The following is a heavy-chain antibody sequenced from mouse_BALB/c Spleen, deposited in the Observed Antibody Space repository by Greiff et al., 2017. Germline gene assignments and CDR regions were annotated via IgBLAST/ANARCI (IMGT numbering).Heavy chain of an antibody. V-gene: IGHV6-6*02. CDR2: IRLKSNNYAT. J-gene: IGHJ2*01. CDR3: TRGLKVYFDY. Sequence: EVKVEESGGGLVQPGGSMKLSCVASGFTFSNYWMNWVRQSPEKGLEWVAEIRLKSNNYATHYAESVKGRFTISRDDSKSSVYLQMNNLRAEDTGIYYCTRGLKVYFDYWGQGTTLTVSS. CDR1: GFTFSNYW.